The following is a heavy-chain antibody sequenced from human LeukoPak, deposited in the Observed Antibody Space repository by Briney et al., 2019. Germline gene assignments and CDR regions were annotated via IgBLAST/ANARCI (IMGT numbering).Heavy chain of an antibody. J-gene: IGHJ4*02. CDR2: INHSGSI. CDR1: GGSFSGYY. D-gene: IGHD3-3*01. Sequence: SETLSLTCAVYGGSFSGYYWSWIRQPPGKGLEWIGEINHSGSINYNPSLKSRVTISVDTSKNQFSLKLSSVTAADTAVYYCARTRGYYDSCFDYWGQGTLVTVSS. CDR3: ARTRGYYDSCFDY. V-gene: IGHV4-34*01.